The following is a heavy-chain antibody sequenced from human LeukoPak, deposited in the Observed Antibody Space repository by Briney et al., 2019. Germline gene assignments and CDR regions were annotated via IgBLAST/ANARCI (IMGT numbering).Heavy chain of an antibody. CDR1: GFTFSGSA. V-gene: IGHV3-73*01. CDR3: ASQYQLPSLDYGMDV. CDR2: IRSKANSYAT. D-gene: IGHD2-2*01. J-gene: IGHJ6*02. Sequence: PGGSLRLSCAASGFTFSGSAIHWVRQASGKGLEWVGRIRSKANSYATAFAASVQGRFTISRDGSKNTAYLQMNSLKTEDTAVYYCASQYQLPSLDYGMDVWGPGTTVTVSS.